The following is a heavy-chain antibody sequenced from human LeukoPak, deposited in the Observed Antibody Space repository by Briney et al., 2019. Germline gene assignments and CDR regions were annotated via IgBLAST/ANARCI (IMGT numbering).Heavy chain of an antibody. CDR3: ARDGGYRSSWNRFDY. D-gene: IGHD6-13*01. V-gene: IGHV3-48*01. Sequence: GGSLRLSCAASGFTFSSYAMSWVRQAPGKGLEWVSYISSSSSTIYYADSVKGQFTISRDNAKNSLYLQMNSLRAEDTAVYYCARDGGYRSSWNRFDYWGQGTLVTVSS. CDR2: ISSSSSTI. J-gene: IGHJ4*02. CDR1: GFTFSSYA.